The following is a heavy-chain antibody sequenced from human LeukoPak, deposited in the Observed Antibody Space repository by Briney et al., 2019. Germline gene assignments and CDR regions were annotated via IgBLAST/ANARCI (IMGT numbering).Heavy chain of an antibody. CDR2: ISSNGGST. D-gene: IGHD5-18*01. CDR3: ARSPKGEYSYGYGPPLRSTAYFDY. J-gene: IGHJ4*02. CDR1: GFTFSSYA. Sequence: GGSLRLSCAASGFTFSSYAMHWVRQAPGKGLEYVSAISSNGGSTYYANSVKGRFTISRDNSKNTLYLQMGSLRAEDMAVYYCARSPKGEYSYGYGPPLRSTAYFDYWGQGTLVTVSS. V-gene: IGHV3-64*01.